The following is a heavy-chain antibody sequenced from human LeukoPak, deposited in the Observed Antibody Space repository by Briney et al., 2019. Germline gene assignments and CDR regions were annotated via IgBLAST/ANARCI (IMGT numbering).Heavy chain of an antibody. CDR1: GFTFSSYE. Sequence: GGSLRLSCAASGFTFSSYEMNWVRQAPGKGLEWVSYISSSGSTIYYSDSVKGRFTISRDNAKNSLYLQMNSLRAEDTAIYYCARAGFLITFGGVISWGQGTLVTVSS. D-gene: IGHD3-16*02. CDR2: ISSSGSTI. J-gene: IGHJ5*02. V-gene: IGHV3-48*03. CDR3: ARAGFLITFGGVIS.